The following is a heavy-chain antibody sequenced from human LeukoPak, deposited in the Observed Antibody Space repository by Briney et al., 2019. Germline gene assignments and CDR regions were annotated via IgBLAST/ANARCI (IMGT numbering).Heavy chain of an antibody. V-gene: IGHV4-38-2*02. J-gene: IGHJ5*02. Sequence: SETLSLTCTVSGYSISSGYYWGWIRQPPGKGLEWIGSIYHSGSTYYNPSLKSRVTISVDTSKNQFSLKLSSVTAADTAVYYCARRAVFYDSSGYDSYNWFDPWGQGTRVTVSS. CDR2: IYHSGST. D-gene: IGHD3-22*01. CDR3: ARRAVFYDSSGYDSYNWFDP. CDR1: GYSISSGYY.